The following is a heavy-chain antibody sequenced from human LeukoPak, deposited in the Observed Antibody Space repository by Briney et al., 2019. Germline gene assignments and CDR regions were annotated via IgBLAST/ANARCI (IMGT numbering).Heavy chain of an antibody. J-gene: IGHJ4*02. CDR1: GGSISSSNW. D-gene: IGHD1-26*01. CDR3: ARRLGGGDYFDY. V-gene: IGHV4-4*02. Sequence: PTGTLSLTYAVSGGSISSSNWWSWVRQPPGKGLEWIGEIYHSGSTNYNPSLKSRVTISVDKSKNQFSLKLSSVTAADTAVYYCARRLGGGDYFDYWGQGTLVTVSS. CDR2: IYHSGST.